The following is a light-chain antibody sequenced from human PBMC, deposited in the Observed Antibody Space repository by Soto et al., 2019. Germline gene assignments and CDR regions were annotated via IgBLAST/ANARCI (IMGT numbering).Light chain of an antibody. CDR2: GAS. V-gene: IGKV1-39*01. CDR3: QQRSNWPWT. CDR1: RTINTY. Sequence: DVRMTQSPSSLSASVGDTITITCRASRTINTYLNWFQQKPGEPPRLLIYGASTLHDGVPSRFSGSGSGADFTLTISGLHPEDFASYHCQQRSNWPWTFGQGTKVDIK. J-gene: IGKJ1*01.